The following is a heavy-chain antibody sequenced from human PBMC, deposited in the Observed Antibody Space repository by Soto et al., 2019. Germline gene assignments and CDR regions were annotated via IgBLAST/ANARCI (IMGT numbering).Heavy chain of an antibody. Sequence: PGGSLRLSCAASGFTFSSYAMHWVRQAPGKGLEWVAVISYDGSNKSYADSVKGRFTITRDNSKNPLYLQMNSLRAEDTAAYYCARGPSSLTRFDYWGQGTLVTVSS. V-gene: IGHV3-30-3*01. J-gene: IGHJ4*02. CDR2: ISYDGSNK. CDR1: GFTFSSYA. D-gene: IGHD2-2*01. CDR3: ARGPSSLTRFDY.